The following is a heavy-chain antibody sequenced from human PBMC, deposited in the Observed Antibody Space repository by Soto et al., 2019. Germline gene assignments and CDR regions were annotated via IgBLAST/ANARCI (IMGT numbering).Heavy chain of an antibody. Sequence: QVQLVQSGAEVKKPGASVKISCKASGYTFTRYTMNWGRQAPGQRLEWMGWINPDNGNTKSSQKFQDRVIITRDTSGSTAYMDLSSLRSEDTAVYYGARGIATGQLEPWGQGTLVTVSS. V-gene: IGHV1-3*01. D-gene: IGHD2-15*01. J-gene: IGHJ5*02. CDR3: ARGIATGQLEP. CDR2: INPDNGNT. CDR1: GYTFTRYT.